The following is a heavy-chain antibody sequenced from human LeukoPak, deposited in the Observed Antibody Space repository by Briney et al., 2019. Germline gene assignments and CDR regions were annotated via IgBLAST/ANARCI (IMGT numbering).Heavy chain of an antibody. J-gene: IGHJ3*02. D-gene: IGHD3-16*01. CDR1: GFTFDDYA. CDR3: AMVGEGDAFDI. CDR2: ISWDGGST. Sequence: SGGSLRLSCAASGFTFDDYAMHWVRQAPGKGLEWVSLISWDGGSTYYADSVKGRFTISRDNTKNSLYLQMNSLRAEDTALYYFAMVGEGDAFDIWGQGTMVTVSS. V-gene: IGHV3-43D*03.